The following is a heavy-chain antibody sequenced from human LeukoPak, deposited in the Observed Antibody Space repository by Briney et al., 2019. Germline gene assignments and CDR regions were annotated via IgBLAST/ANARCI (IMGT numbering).Heavy chain of an antibody. CDR1: GGSMNNYY. D-gene: IGHD6-19*01. V-gene: IGHV4-59*01. J-gene: IGHJ5*02. CDR2: IFYNGGT. Sequence: KPSETLSLTCTAGGSMNNYYWSWIRQPPGKGLEWIGYIFYNGGTNYNPSLKSRVTISIDTSRNQFSLKLNSVTAADTAVYYCATAVKGWFDPWGQGTLVTVSS. CDR3: ATAVKGWFDP.